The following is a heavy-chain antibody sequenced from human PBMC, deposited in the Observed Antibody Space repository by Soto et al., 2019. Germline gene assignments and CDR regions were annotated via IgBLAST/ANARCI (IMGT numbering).Heavy chain of an antibody. D-gene: IGHD6-19*01. Sequence: QVQLVQSGAEMREPGSSVKVSCKASGGTFSSSAINWLRQAPGQGPEWMGGIIPTLGTANYIEKFRGRVTITAATSTSTAYMEVSSLTSEDTAMYFCVRSETAGHRGFDIWGQGTMVTVSS. CDR2: IIPTLGTA. CDR3: VRSETAGHRGFDI. CDR1: GGTFSSSA. J-gene: IGHJ3*02. V-gene: IGHV1-69*06.